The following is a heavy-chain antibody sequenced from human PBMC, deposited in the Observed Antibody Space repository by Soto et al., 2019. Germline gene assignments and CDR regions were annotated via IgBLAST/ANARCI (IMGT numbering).Heavy chain of an antibody. J-gene: IGHJ4*02. V-gene: IGHV1-24*01. CDR1: GYTFTSYA. D-gene: IGHD1-26*01. CDR2: FDPEDGET. Sequence: GASVKVSCKASGYTFTSYAISWVRQAPGKGLEWMGGFDPEDGETIYAQKFQGRVTMTEDTSTDTAYMELSSLRSEDTAVYYCATVHPQSPLPFDYWGQGTLVTVSS. CDR3: ATVHPQSPLPFDY.